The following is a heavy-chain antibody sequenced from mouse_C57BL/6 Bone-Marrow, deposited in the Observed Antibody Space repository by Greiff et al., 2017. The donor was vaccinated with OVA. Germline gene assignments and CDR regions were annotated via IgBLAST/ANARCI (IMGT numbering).Heavy chain of an antibody. CDR3: ARHEGALFTVDY. CDR2: FYPGSGSI. CDR1: GYTFTEYT. Sequence: VQVVESGAELVKPGASVKLSCKASGYTFTEYTIHWVKQRSGQGLEWIGWFYPGSGSIKYNEKFKDKATLTADKSSSTVYMELSRLTSEDSAVYYGARHEGALFTVDYWGQGTTLTVSS. J-gene: IGHJ2*01. V-gene: IGHV1-62-2*01.